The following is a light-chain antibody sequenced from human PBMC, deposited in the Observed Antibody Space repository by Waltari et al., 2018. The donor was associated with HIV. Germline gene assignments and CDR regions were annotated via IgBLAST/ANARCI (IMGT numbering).Light chain of an antibody. V-gene: IGLV1-47*02. CDR2: SND. CDR3: TTWDSSVTAWV. J-gene: IGLJ3*02. Sequence: QSVLTQPPPASGTPGQRVTISCSGSSSNIGSDFVYWYQQLPGTAPKLRIYSNDQRPSGVPDRFSGAKSGTSASLAISGLRSEDEADYYCTTWDSSVTAWVFGGGTKLTVL. CDR1: SSNIGSDF.